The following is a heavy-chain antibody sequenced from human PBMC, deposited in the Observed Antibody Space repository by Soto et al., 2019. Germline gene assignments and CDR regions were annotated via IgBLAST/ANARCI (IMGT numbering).Heavy chain of an antibody. D-gene: IGHD2-21*01. Sequence: GGSLRLSCAASGFTFSNYAMNWVRQAPGKGLEWVSGISDSGDSTFYADSVKGRFTISRDNSKNTLYLQLSSLGAEDTAIYYCAKGRCTSCYFADYWGQGSLVTASS. V-gene: IGHV3-23*01. J-gene: IGHJ4*02. CDR1: GFTFSNYA. CDR3: AKGRCTSCYFADY. CDR2: ISDSGDST.